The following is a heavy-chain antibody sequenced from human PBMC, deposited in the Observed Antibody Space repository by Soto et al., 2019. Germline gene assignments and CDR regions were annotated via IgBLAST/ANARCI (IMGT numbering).Heavy chain of an antibody. Sequence: GGSLRLSCAASGFTSSIYGIHWVRQATGKGPEWVAVISYDGSDKEYGDSVKGRFTISRDNSENTVYLQMVSLRAEDTAVFYFSKDTWFHRSDWNGAGYFYYGIDVWGQGTTVTVSS. CDR2: ISYDGSDK. V-gene: IGHV3-30*18. D-gene: IGHD1-1*01. CDR1: GFTSSIYG. CDR3: SKDTWFHRSDWNGAGYFYYGIDV. J-gene: IGHJ6*02.